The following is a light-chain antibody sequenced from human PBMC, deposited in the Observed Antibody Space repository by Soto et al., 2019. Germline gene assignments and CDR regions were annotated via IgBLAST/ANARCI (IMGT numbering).Light chain of an antibody. CDR2: GAS. Sequence: EIVLTQSPGTLSLSPGERATLSCRASQSVSSSYLAWYQQKPGQAPRLLIYGASSSATGIPDRFSGSGSGTDFTLTISRLEPEDFAVYSCQQYGSSQSFGQGTKVEIK. V-gene: IGKV3-20*01. CDR1: QSVSSSY. CDR3: QQYGSSQS. J-gene: IGKJ1*01.